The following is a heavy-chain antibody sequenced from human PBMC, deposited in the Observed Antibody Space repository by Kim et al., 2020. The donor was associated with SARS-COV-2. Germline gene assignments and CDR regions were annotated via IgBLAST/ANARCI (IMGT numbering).Heavy chain of an antibody. CDR2: IYPGDSDT. V-gene: IGHV5-51*01. D-gene: IGHD3-10*01. CDR3: ASAGGTMVRGVTTPSGAFDV. J-gene: IGHJ3*01. Sequence: GESLKISCKGSGYSFTSYWIGWVRQMPGKGLEWMGIIYPGDSDTRYSPSFQGQVTISADKSISTAYLQWSSLKASDTAMYYCASAGGTMVRGVTTPSGAFDVWGQGTMVTVSS. CDR1: GYSFTSYW.